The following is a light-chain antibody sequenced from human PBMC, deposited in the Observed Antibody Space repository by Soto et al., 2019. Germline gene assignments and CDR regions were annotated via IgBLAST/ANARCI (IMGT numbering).Light chain of an antibody. CDR3: VQGTQWPWT. CDR2: QVS. CDR1: QGLVYSDGNTF. Sequence: DVVMTQSPLSLSVTLGQPASISCRSSQGLVYSDGNTFLNWFHQRPGQSPGRLIYQVSNRDSGVHDRSTGSGSCTDYTLTMSRVEAEDVGTSYCVQGTQWPWTFGQGTKVEIK. V-gene: IGKV2-30*01. J-gene: IGKJ1*01.